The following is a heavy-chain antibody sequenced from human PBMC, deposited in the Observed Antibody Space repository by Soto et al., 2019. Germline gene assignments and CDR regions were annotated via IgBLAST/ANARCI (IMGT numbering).Heavy chain of an antibody. D-gene: IGHD2-21*02. J-gene: IGHJ4*02. V-gene: IGHV3-21*01. Sequence: EVQLVESGGGLVKPGGSLRLSCAASGFTFSSYSMNWVRQAPGKGLEWVSSISSSSSYIYYADSVKGRFTISRDNAKNALYRKMNSLRAEDTAVYYCAREEVDGGGDCYEPKEADYWGQGRLVTVSS. CDR2: ISSSSSYI. CDR1: GFTFSSYS. CDR3: AREEVDGGGDCYEPKEADY.